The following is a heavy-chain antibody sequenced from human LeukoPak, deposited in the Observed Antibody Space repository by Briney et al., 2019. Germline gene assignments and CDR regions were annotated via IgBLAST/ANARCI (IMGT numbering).Heavy chain of an antibody. J-gene: IGHJ6*04. Sequence: SETLSLTCTVSGGSISSYYWSWIRQPPGKGLEWIGYIYSSGSTNYNPSLKSGVTISVDTSKNQFSLKLSSVTAADTAVYYCARDSLVRGVSYGMDVWGKGTTVTVSS. D-gene: IGHD3-10*01. CDR2: IYSSGST. CDR3: ARDSLVRGVSYGMDV. CDR1: GGSISSYY. V-gene: IGHV4-59*01.